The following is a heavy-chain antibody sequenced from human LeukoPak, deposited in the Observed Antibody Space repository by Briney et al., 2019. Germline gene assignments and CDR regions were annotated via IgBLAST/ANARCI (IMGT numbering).Heavy chain of an antibody. D-gene: IGHD5-18*01. CDR2: ISYDGSNK. Sequence: GGSLRLSCAASGFTFSSYGMHWVRQAPGKGLEWVAVISYDGSNKYYADSVKGRFTISRDNSKNTLYLQMNSLRAEDTAVYYCAKDLVDTAMAEGYYFDYWGQGTLVTVSS. V-gene: IGHV3-30*18. J-gene: IGHJ4*02. CDR1: GFTFSSYG. CDR3: AKDLVDTAMAEGYYFDY.